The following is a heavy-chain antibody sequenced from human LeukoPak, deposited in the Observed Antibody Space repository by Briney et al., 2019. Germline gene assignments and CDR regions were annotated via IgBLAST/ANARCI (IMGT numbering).Heavy chain of an antibody. CDR1: GGSFSGYY. Sequence: SETLSLTCAVYGGSFSGYYWSWIRQPPGKGLEWIGEINHSGSTNYNPSLKSRVTISVDTSKNQFSLKLSSVTAADTAVYYCARLSGYDSNWFDPWGQGTLVTVSS. V-gene: IGHV4-34*01. CDR2: INHSGST. D-gene: IGHD5-12*01. J-gene: IGHJ5*02. CDR3: ARLSGYDSNWFDP.